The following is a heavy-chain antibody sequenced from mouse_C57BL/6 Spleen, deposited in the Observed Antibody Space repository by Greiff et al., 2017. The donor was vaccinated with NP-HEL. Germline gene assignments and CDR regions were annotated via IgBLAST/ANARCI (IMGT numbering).Heavy chain of an antibody. Sequence: EVMLVESGEGLVKPGGSLKLSCAASGFTFSSYAMSWVRQTPEKRLEWVAYISSGGDYIYYADTVKGRFTISRDNARNTLYLQMSSLKSEDTAMYYCTREQHYGSSYRYFDVWGTGTTVTVSS. D-gene: IGHD1-1*01. J-gene: IGHJ1*03. CDR3: TREQHYGSSYRYFDV. CDR2: ISSGGDYI. CDR1: GFTFSSYA. V-gene: IGHV5-9-1*02.